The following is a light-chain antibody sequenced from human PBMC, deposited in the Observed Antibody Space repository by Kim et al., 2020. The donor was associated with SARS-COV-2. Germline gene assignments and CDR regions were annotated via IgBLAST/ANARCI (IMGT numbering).Light chain of an antibody. V-gene: IGKV4-1*01. CDR1: QSVLYSSNNKNY. J-gene: IGKJ2*01. CDR3: QQYYSTRT. Sequence: DIVMTQSPDSLAVSLGERATINCKSSQSVLYSSNNKNYLAWYQQKPGQSPKLLIYWASTRESGVPDRFSGSGSGTDFTLTISSLQAEDVAVYYCQQYYSTRTFGQGTKLEI. CDR2: WAS.